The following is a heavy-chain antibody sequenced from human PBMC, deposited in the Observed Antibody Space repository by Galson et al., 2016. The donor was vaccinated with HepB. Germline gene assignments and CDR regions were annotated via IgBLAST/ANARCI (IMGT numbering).Heavy chain of an antibody. CDR2: INNDGSSP. D-gene: IGHD2-2*01. Sequence: SLRLSCAVSGFTFSRYWMHWVRQAPGKGLVWVARINNDGSSPNYADSVRGRFTISRDNAMNTLYLQMHSLEAEDTAVYYCARDHEFQLAFDHWGQGALVTVSS. CDR3: ARDHEFQLAFDH. J-gene: IGHJ4*02. CDR1: GFTFSRYW. V-gene: IGHV3-74*01.